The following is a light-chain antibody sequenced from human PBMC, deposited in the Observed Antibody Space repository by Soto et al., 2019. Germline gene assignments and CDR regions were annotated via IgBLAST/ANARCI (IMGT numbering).Light chain of an antibody. CDR2: GAS. CDR1: QSVSSSY. V-gene: IGKV3-20*01. CDR3: QQYGSSPDT. J-gene: IGKJ2*01. Sequence: EIVLTQSPGTLSLSPGERATLSCRASQSVSSSYLAWYQQKPGQPPRLLIYGASSRATGIPDRFSGSGSGTDFTLTISRLEPEDFAVYYCQQYGSSPDTFGHGTKLEIK.